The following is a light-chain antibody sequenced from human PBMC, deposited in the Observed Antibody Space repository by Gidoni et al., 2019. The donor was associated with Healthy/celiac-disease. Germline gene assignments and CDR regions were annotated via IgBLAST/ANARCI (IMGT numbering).Light chain of an antibody. V-gene: IGKV1-39*01. J-gene: IGKJ3*01. CDR2: AAS. CDR3: QQSYILFT. Sequence: DIQMTQSPSSLSASVGDRVTITCRASQSISSYLNWYQQKPGKAPKLLIYAASSLPSGVPSRFSGSGSGTDFTLTISSLQPEDFATYYCQQSYILFTFGPGTKVDIK. CDR1: QSISSY.